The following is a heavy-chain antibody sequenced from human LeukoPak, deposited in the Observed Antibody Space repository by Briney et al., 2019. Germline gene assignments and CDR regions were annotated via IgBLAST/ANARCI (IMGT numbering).Heavy chain of an antibody. CDR3: ARTRAVYDAFDI. Sequence: SETLSLTCTVSGGSISSYYWSWIRQPPGKGLEWIGYIYYSGSTNYNPSLKSRVTISVDTSKKQFSLKLSSVTDADTAVYYCARTRAVYDAFDIWGQGTMVTVSS. D-gene: IGHD2-8*01. V-gene: IGHV4-59*08. CDR2: IYYSGST. J-gene: IGHJ3*02. CDR1: GGSISSYY.